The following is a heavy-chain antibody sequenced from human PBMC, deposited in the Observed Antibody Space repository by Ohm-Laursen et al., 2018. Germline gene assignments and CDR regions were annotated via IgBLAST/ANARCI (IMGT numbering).Heavy chain of an antibody. D-gene: IGHD3-10*01. CDR2: IYSGGST. CDR1: GFTVSSSY. J-gene: IGHJ5*02. CDR3: AKDSPVLTT. V-gene: IGHV3-53*01. Sequence: SLRLSCAASGFTVSSSYMSWVRQAPGKGLEWVSLIYSGGSTYYADSVKGRFTISRDNSKNTLYLQMNSLRAEDTAIYYCAKDSPVLTTWGQGTLVTVSS.